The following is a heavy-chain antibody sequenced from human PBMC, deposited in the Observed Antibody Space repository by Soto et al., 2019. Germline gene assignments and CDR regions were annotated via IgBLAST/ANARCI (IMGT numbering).Heavy chain of an antibody. D-gene: IGHD2-2*01. CDR1: GYSISSGYY. CDR3: ARGVLGIVVVPAENWFDP. V-gene: IGHV4-38-2*02. Sequence: SETLSLTCTVSGYSISSGYYWGWIRQPSGKGLEWIGSIYHSGSTYYNPSLKSRVTISVDTSKNQFSLKLSSVTAADTAVYYCARGVLGIVVVPAENWFDPWGQGTLVTVSS. CDR2: IYHSGST. J-gene: IGHJ5*02.